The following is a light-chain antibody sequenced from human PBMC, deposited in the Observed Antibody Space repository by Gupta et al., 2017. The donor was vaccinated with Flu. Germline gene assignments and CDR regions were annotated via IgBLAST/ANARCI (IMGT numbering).Light chain of an antibody. CDR3: QQYDNWPQT. Sequence: EIIMTQSPATLSVSPGESVTLSCRASQSVSSYLAWYQQKPGQAPRLLIYGASTRATGIPARFSGSGSGTEFTLTISSLQSEDFAVFYCQQYDNWPQTFGQGTKVEI. J-gene: IGKJ1*01. V-gene: IGKV3-15*01. CDR1: QSVSSY. CDR2: GAS.